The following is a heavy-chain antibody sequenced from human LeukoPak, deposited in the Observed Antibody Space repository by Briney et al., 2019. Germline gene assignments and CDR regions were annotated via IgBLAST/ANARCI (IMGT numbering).Heavy chain of an antibody. J-gene: IGHJ4*02. CDR2: ISSSSSYI. CDR3: AKESRRLWFGDTGGADFDY. D-gene: IGHD3-10*01. Sequence: GGSLRLSCAASGFTFSSYSMNWVRQAPGKGLEWVSSISSSSSYIYYADSVKGRFTISRDNAKNSLYLQMNSLRAEDTAVYYCAKESRRLWFGDTGGADFDYWGQGTLVTVSS. CDR1: GFTFSSYS. V-gene: IGHV3-21*04.